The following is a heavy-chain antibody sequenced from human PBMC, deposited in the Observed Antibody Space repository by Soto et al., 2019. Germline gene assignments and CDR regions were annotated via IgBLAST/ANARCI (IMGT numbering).Heavy chain of an antibody. V-gene: IGHV3-23*01. J-gene: IGHJ4*02. CDR2: ISGSGGLT. CDR3: AKISTYYYDISGYYFEY. D-gene: IGHD3-22*01. Sequence: EVQLLESGGGLVQPGGSLRLSCTPSGFTFSGYAMSWVRQAPGKRLEWVSTISGSGGLTYYADSVKGRFTISRDNSKTTLWLEINSQRAEDTAVYYCAKISTYYYDISGYYFEYWGQGTLVTVSS. CDR1: GFTFSGYA.